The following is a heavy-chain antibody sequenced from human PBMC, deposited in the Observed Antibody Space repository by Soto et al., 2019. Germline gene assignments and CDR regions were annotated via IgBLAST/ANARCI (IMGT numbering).Heavy chain of an antibody. CDR1: GYSFTSYW. J-gene: IGHJ6*02. Sequence: GESLKISCQGSGYSFTSYWIGWVRQMPGKGLEWMGIIYPGDSDTRYSPSFQGQVTISADKSISTAYLQWSSLKASDTAMYYCARRGYCSGGSCYEDYYGMDVWGQGTTVTVS. CDR2: IYPGDSDT. CDR3: ARRGYCSGGSCYEDYYGMDV. V-gene: IGHV5-51*01. D-gene: IGHD2-15*01.